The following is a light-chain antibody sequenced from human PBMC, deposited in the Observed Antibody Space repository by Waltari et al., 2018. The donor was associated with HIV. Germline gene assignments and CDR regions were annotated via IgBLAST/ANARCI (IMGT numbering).Light chain of an antibody. CDR2: LGS. Sequence: IVVAPPQLSFSSTPGDPASISCTSSQSLLHSNGYHYLEWYLQKPGQSPQLLISLGSTRASGVPERFSGSGSGTDFTRKISRVEAEDVGVYYCMQALQSLWTFGQGTKVDI. CDR1: QSLLHSNGYHY. V-gene: IGKV2-28*01. J-gene: IGKJ1*01. CDR3: MQALQSLWT.